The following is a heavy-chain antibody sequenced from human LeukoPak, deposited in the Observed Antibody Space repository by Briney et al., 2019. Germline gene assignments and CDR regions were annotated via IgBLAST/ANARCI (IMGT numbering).Heavy chain of an antibody. V-gene: IGHV1-2*02. CDR3: ARSGSYYHYYYYMDV. D-gene: IGHD1-26*01. CDR2: INPNSGGT. J-gene: IGHJ6*03. Sequence: GASVKLSCKASGYTFTGYYMHWVRQAPGQGLEWMGWINPNSGGTNYAQKFQGRVTMTRDTPISTAYMERSRLRSDDTAVYYCARSGSYYHYYYYMDVWGKGTTVTVSS. CDR1: GYTFTGYY.